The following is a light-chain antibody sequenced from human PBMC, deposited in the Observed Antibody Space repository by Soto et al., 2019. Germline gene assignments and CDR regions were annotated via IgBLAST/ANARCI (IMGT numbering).Light chain of an antibody. CDR2: EVS. V-gene: IGLV2-14*01. J-gene: IGLJ3*02. CDR1: SSDFGGYNY. CDR3: SSYTSSSTRV. Sequence: QSVLTQPDSVCGSPGQSITIYCTGTSSDFGGYNYVSWYQQHPGKAPKLMIYEVSNRSLGVSNRFSGSKSGNTASLTISWLQAEDEADYYFSSYTSSSTRVFGGGTKVTAL.